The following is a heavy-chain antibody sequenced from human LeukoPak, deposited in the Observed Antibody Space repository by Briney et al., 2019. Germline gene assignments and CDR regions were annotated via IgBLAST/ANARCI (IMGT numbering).Heavy chain of an antibody. Sequence: GGSLRLSCAVSGFSVTNNYMSRVRQTPGKGLEWVSVFYVGGATYYADSVKGRFTISRDNSENTLYLQMKSLRAEDTAVYYCARGDGYNFFDYWGQGTLVTVSS. CDR2: FYVGGAT. V-gene: IGHV3-53*01. CDR1: GFSVTNNY. J-gene: IGHJ4*02. CDR3: ARGDGYNFFDY. D-gene: IGHD5-24*01.